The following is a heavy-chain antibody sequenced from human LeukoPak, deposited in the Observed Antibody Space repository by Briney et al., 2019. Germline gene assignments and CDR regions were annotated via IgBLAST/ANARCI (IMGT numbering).Heavy chain of an antibody. CDR1: GFTFSSHA. J-gene: IGHJ4*02. D-gene: IGHD2-2*03. CDR2: ISGSGGST. Sequence: GGSLRLSCAASGFTFSSHAMSWVRQAPGKGLEWVSAISGSGGSTYYADSVKGRFTISRDNSKNTLYLQMNSLRAEDTAVYYCAKQRNGYCSSTSCYANYFDYWGQGTLVTVSS. CDR3: AKQRNGYCSSTSCYANYFDY. V-gene: IGHV3-23*01.